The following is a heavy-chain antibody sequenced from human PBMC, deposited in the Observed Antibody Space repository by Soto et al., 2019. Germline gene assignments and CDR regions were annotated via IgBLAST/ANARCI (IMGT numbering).Heavy chain of an antibody. J-gene: IGHJ6*02. Sequence: QVQLVESGGCLVKPGGSLRRSCSSSGFTFSDYYMNWIRQAPGKGLEWLSYSDGSSAYTNYADSVKGRFTISRDNAKNSLFLELTSRRDEDTAVYYCARAVGNYYGMDVWGQGTTVTVSS. CDR1: GFTFSDYY. D-gene: IGHD1-26*01. CDR2: SDGSSAYT. V-gene: IGHV3-11*06. CDR3: ARAVGNYYGMDV.